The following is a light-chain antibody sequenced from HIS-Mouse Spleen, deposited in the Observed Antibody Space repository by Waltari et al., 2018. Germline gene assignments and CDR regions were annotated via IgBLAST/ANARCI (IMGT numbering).Light chain of an antibody. Sequence: QSVLTQPPSASGTPGQRVTISCSGSSSNIGSNYVYWYQQLPGTAPKLLISRNNHRPAGCPDRCSGSKSGTSASLAISGLRSEDEADYYCAAWDDSLSGRVFGGGTKLTVL. V-gene: IGLV1-47*01. CDR2: RNN. J-gene: IGLJ3*02. CDR3: AAWDDSLSGRV. CDR1: SSNIGSNY.